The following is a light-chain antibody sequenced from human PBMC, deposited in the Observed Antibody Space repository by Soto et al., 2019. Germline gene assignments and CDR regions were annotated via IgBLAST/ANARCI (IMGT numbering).Light chain of an antibody. V-gene: IGLV3-21*02. Sequence: SYELTQPPSVSVAPGQTARITCGGDNIGSDSVHWYQQKPGQAPLLVVYDASDRPSGIPERFSGFSYGHTATLTISRVEAGDEAEYYCQVWDGSGDHYVFGTGTKGTVL. J-gene: IGLJ1*01. CDR1: NIGSDS. CDR3: QVWDGSGDHYV. CDR2: DAS.